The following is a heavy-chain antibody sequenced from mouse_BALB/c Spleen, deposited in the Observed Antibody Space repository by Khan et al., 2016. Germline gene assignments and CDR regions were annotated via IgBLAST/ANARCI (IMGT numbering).Heavy chain of an antibody. CDR1: GFSLTSYG. D-gene: IGHD4-1*01. CDR3: AKANWDWIYYDAMDY. V-gene: IGHV2-5*01. Sequence: QVQLKESGPGLVQPSQSLSITCTVSGFSLTSYGVHWVRQSPGKGLEWLGVIWRGGSTDYNAAFMSRLSITKDNSKSQVFFKMNSLQADDTAIYYCAKANWDWIYYDAMDYWGQGTSVTVSS. CDR2: IWRGGST. J-gene: IGHJ4*01.